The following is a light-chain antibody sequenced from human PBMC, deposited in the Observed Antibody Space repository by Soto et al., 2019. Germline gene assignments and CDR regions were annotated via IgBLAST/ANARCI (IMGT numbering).Light chain of an antibody. CDR3: QQANSFPLT. V-gene: IGKV1-5*01. CDR2: DAS. J-gene: IGKJ4*01. CDR1: QSISSW. Sequence: DIQMTQSPSTLSASLGDRVTITCRASQSISSWLAWYQQKPGKAPKLLIYDASSLESGVPSRFRGSGSGAEFTLTISSLQPDDFEPYYCQQANSFPLTFGGGTKVDIK.